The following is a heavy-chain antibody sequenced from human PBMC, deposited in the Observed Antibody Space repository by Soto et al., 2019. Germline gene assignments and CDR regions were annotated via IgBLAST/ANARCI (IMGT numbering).Heavy chain of an antibody. CDR3: ARAGRRGDVFDI. D-gene: IGHD1-1*01. CDR2: IYYSGAT. J-gene: IGHJ3*02. Sequence: PSETLSLTCTVSGASLYSDAYYWSWIRQHPGKGLEWIGYIYYSGATYYNPSLESRVTISLDTPKNYFSLKLSSVSAADTAFYYCARAGRRGDVFDIWGQGTVVTVSS. CDR1: GASLYSDAYY. V-gene: IGHV4-31*03.